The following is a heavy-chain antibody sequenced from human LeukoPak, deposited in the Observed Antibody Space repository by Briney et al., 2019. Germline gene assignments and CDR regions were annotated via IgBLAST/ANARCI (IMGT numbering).Heavy chain of an antibody. V-gene: IGHV4-34*01. J-gene: IGHJ6*03. D-gene: IGHD5-18*01. CDR2: INHSGST. CDR1: GGSCSGYY. CDR3: ARPYSLGYYYYMDV. Sequence: SETLSLTCAVYGGSCSGYYWSWIRQPPGKGLEWIGEINHSGSTNYNPSLTSRVTISVDTSKNQFSLKLSSVTAADTAVYYCARPYSLGYYYYMDVWGKGTTVTVSS.